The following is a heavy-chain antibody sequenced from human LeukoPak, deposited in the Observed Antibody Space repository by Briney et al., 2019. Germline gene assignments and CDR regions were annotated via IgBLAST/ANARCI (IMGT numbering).Heavy chain of an antibody. D-gene: IGHD5-18*01. CDR1: GFTFSSYA. CDR2: ISGSGPYT. V-gene: IGHV3-23*01. J-gene: IGHJ6*02. CDR3: ARVDTAVVGYYYGMDV. Sequence: PGRSLRLSCAASGFTFSSYAMSWVRQAPGKGLEWVSAISGSGPYTFYTDSVKGRFTISRDNSKNTLYLQMDALRAEDTAVYYCARVDTAVVGYYYGMDVWGQGTTVTVSS.